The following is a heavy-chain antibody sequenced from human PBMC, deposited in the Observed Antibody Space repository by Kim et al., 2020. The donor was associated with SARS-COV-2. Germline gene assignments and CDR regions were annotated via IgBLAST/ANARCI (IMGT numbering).Heavy chain of an antibody. J-gene: IGHJ4*02. Sequence: GGSLRLSCAASGFTFDDYAMHWVRQAPGKGLEWVSGISWNSGSIGYADSVKGRFTISRDNAKNSLYLQMNSLRAEDTALYYCAIDRYSSITSTNYWGQGTLVTVSS. CDR3: AIDRYSSITSTNY. CDR1: GFTFDDYA. D-gene: IGHD6-13*01. V-gene: IGHV3-9*01. CDR2: ISWNSGSI.